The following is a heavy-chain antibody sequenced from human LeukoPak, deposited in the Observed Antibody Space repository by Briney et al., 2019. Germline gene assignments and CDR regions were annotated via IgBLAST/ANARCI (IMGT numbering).Heavy chain of an antibody. CDR2: ISDTGGST. CDR3: ASSLRFLECFIS. V-gene: IGHV3-23*01. CDR1: GITFSSYA. D-gene: IGHD3-3*01. J-gene: IGHJ5*02. Sequence: PGGSLRLSCAAAGITFSSYAMSWVRQAPGKGLEWVSVISDTGGSTHYTDSVKGRFTISRDNSKNTLYLQMNSLRAEDTAVYYCASSLRFLECFISWGQGTLVTDSS.